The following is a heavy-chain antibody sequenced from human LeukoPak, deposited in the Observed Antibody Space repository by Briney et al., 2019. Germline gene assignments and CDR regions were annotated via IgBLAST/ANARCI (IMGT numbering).Heavy chain of an antibody. CDR3: ARGGYSYGPDEN. CDR1: GFTLSSYS. D-gene: IGHD5-18*01. V-gene: IGHV3-21*01. Sequence: GGSLRLSCAASGFTLSSYSMNWVRQAPGKGLEWVSSISSSSSYIYYADSVKGRFTISIDNAKNSLYLQMNSLRAEDTAVYYCARGGYSYGPDENWGQGTLVTVSS. J-gene: IGHJ4*02. CDR2: ISSSSSYI.